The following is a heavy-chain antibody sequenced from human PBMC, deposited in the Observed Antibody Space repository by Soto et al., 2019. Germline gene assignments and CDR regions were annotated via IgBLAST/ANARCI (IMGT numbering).Heavy chain of an antibody. J-gene: IGHJ5*02. V-gene: IGHV4-30-4*01. D-gene: IGHD2-15*01. CDR3: ARGYCSGGSCYSDFTVDP. Sequence: QVQLQESGPGLVKPSQTLSLTCTVSGGSISSGDYYWSWIRQPPGKGLEWIGYIYYSGSTYYNPSLKSRVTISVDTSKNQFSLKLSSVTAADTAVYYCARGYCSGGSCYSDFTVDPWGQGTLVTVSS. CDR2: IYYSGST. CDR1: GGSISSGDYY.